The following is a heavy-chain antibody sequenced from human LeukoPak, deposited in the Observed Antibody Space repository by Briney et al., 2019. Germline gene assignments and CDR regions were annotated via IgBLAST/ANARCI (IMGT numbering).Heavy chain of an antibody. CDR1: GYSFTSYW. Sequence: KPGESLKISCKGSGYSFTSYWIGWLRQMPGKGLEWMGIIYPGDSDTRYSPSFQGQVTISADKSISTAYLQWSSLKASDTAMYYCARPYCSSTSCYSFPYWGQGTLVTVSS. D-gene: IGHD2-2*01. CDR3: ARPYCSSTSCYSFPY. J-gene: IGHJ4*02. CDR2: IYPGDSDT. V-gene: IGHV5-51*03.